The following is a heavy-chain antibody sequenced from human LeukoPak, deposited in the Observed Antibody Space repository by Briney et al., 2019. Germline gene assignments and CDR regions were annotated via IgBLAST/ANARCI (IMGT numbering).Heavy chain of an antibody. CDR2: MNPNSGNT. CDR3: ARGSLVTIFGVVIRYNWFDP. Sequence: GASVKVSCKASGYTFTSYDINWVRQATGQGLEWMGWMNPNSGNTGYAQKFQGRVTMTRNTSISTAYMELSSLRSEDTAVYYCARGSLVTIFGVVIRYNWFDPWGQETLVTVSS. CDR1: GYTFTSYD. D-gene: IGHD3-3*01. J-gene: IGHJ5*02. V-gene: IGHV1-8*01.